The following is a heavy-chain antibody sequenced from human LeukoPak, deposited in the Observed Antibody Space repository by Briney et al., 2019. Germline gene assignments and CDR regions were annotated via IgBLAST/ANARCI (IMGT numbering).Heavy chain of an antibody. CDR3: ARDRNLYYYDSSGYLI. J-gene: IGHJ3*02. CDR1: GGTFSSYA. V-gene: IGHV1-69*13. Sequence: SVKVSCKASGGTFSSYAISWVRQAPGQGLEWMGGSIPIFGTANYAQKFQGRVTITADESTSTAYMELSSLRSEDTAVYYCARDRNLYYYDSSGYLIWGQGTMVTVSS. CDR2: SIPIFGTA. D-gene: IGHD3-22*01.